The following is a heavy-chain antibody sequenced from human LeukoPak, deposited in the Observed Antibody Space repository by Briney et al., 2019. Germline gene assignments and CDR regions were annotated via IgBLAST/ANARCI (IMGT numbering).Heavy chain of an antibody. CDR1: GFTFSSYS. CDR3: VRGATPYYYYGMDV. Sequence: GGSLRLSCAASGFTFSSYSMNWVRQAPGKGLEWVSSISSSSSYIYYADSVKGRFTISRDNAKNSLYLQMNSLRAEDTAVYYCVRGATPYYYYGMDVWGQGTTVTVSS. V-gene: IGHV3-21*01. D-gene: IGHD1-26*01. CDR2: ISSSSSYI. J-gene: IGHJ6*02.